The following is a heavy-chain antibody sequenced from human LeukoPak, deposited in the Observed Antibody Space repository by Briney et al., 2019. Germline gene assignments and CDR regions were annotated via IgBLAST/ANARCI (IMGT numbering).Heavy chain of an antibody. J-gene: IGHJ6*02. CDR3: ARRGIYCSSTSCYNYYYYGMDV. V-gene: IGHV1-8*02. CDR1: GYIFTTYA. Sequence: GASVKVSCKASGYIFTTYAINWVRQAPGQGLEWMGWMNPNSGNTGYAQKFQGRVTMTRNTSISTAYMELSSLRSEDTAVYYCARRGIYCSSTSCYNYYYYGMDVWGQGTTVTVSS. CDR2: MNPNSGNT. D-gene: IGHD2-2*02.